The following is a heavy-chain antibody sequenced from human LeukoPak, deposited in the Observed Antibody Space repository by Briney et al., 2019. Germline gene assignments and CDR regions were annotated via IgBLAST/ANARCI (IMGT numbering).Heavy chain of an antibody. CDR1: GGSISSSSYY. J-gene: IGHJ4*02. CDR2: IHYSGST. CDR3: AAVGSSGYYLFDY. Sequence: SETLSLTCTVSGGSISSSSYYWGWIRQPPGKGLEWIGSIHYSGSTNYNPSLKSRVTISVDTSKNQFSLKLSSVTAADTAVYYCAAVGSSGYYLFDYWGQGTLVTVSS. D-gene: IGHD3-22*01. V-gene: IGHV4-39*07.